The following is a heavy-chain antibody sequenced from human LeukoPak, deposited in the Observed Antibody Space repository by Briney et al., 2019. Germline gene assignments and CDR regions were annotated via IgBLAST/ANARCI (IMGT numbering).Heavy chain of an antibody. V-gene: IGHV4-39*07. CDR1: GGSISSSSYY. J-gene: IGHJ6*03. CDR2: FYYSGST. CDR3: ARVLSNTYYYDSSGYHYYYMDV. Sequence: SETLSLTCTVSGGSISSSSYYWGWIRQPPGKGLEWIGSFYYSGSTYYNPSLKSRVTISVDKSKNQFSLKLSSVTAADTAVYYCARVLSNTYYYDSSGYHYYYMDVWGKGTTVTVSS. D-gene: IGHD3-22*01.